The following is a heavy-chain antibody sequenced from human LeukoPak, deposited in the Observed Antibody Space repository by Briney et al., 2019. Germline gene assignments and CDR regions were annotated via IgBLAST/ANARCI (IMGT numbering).Heavy chain of an antibody. D-gene: IGHD2-2*01. Sequence: ASVKVSCKASGYTFTGYYMHWVRQAPGQGLEWMGWINPNSGGTNYAQKFQGRVTMTRDTSISTAYMELSRLRSEDTAVYYCAREGYCSSTSCYDYNWFDPWGQGTLVTVSS. V-gene: IGHV1-2*02. CDR3: AREGYCSSTSCYDYNWFDP. CDR2: INPNSGGT. J-gene: IGHJ5*02. CDR1: GYTFTGYY.